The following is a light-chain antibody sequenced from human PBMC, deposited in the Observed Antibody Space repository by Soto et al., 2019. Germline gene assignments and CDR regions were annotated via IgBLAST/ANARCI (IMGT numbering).Light chain of an antibody. V-gene: IGLV2-14*01. CDR3: SSYTSSSTHYV. CDR2: DVS. J-gene: IGLJ1*01. CDR1: SSDVGGYNY. Sequence: QSVLTQPASVSGSPGQSITISCTGTSSDVGGYNYVSWYQQHPGKAPKLMIYDVSNRPSGVSKRFSGSKSGNTASLTISGLQAEDEADYYCSSYTSSSTHYVFGTGTQLTVL.